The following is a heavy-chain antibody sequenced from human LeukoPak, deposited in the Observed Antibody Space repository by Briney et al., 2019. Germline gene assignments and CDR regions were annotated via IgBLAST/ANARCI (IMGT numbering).Heavy chain of an antibody. D-gene: IGHD5-12*01. CDR3: ARVFGGHEIGF. Sequence: ASVRVSCKASGYTFTTYDINCVRQATGQGLEWMGWMNPKSGNTAYAQKFQGRVTMTRNTSIDTAYLEMSSLRSEDTAMYYCARVFGGHEIGFWGQGTQVTVSS. V-gene: IGHV1-8*01. CDR2: MNPKSGNT. CDR1: GYTFTTYD. J-gene: IGHJ4*02.